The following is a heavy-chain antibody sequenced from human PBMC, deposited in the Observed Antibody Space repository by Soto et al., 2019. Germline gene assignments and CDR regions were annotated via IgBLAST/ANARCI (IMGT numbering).Heavy chain of an antibody. Sequence: QVQLVESGGGVVQPGRSLRLSCAASGFTFSSYGIHWVRQAPGKGLEWVAVISFDGSNKYYSDSVKGRFTISRDNSKNTLYLQMSSLRAEDTAVYYSAKGLRGYNSLPLWFYYGVDVWGQGTTVTVSS. CDR1: GFTFSSYG. CDR3: AKGLRGYNSLPLWFYYGVDV. V-gene: IGHV3-30*18. D-gene: IGHD5-18*01. CDR2: ISFDGSNK. J-gene: IGHJ6*02.